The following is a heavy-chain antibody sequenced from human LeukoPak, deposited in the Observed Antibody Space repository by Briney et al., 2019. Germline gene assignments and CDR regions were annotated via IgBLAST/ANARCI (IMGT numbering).Heavy chain of an antibody. J-gene: IGHJ4*02. Sequence: GGSLRLSCAASGFTFSSYAMHWVRQAPGKGLEWVAVISYDGSNKYYADSVKGRFTISRDNAENTLYLQMNSLRVEDTAVYYCVRGAFHAGSGNYYDYWGQGTLVTVSS. CDR3: VRGAFHAGSGNYYDY. CDR1: GFTFSSYA. V-gene: IGHV3-30-3*01. CDR2: ISYDGSNK. D-gene: IGHD3-22*01.